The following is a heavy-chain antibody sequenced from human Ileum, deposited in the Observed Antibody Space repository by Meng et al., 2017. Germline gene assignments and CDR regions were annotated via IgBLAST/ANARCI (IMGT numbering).Heavy chain of an antibody. CDR2: TNGGSGNT. CDR1: GYTFTTYG. V-gene: IGHV1-3*01. Sequence: QVQRGQSGGEVKKPGASVTVSCKASGYTFTTYGMHWVRQAPGQRLEWMGWTNGGSGNTKCSQRFQGRVTITRDTSASTAYMELSTLRSEDTAVYYCARDLGAAGTFRGFMDNWFDPWGQGTLVTVSS. J-gene: IGHJ5*02. D-gene: IGHD6-13*01. CDR3: ARDLGAAGTFRGFMDNWFDP.